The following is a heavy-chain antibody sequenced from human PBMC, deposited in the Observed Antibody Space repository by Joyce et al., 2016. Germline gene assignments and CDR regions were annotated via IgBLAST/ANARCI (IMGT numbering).Heavy chain of an antibody. CDR1: GFTFSTTW. V-gene: IGHV3-7*01. CDR3: ATGGGMDV. CDR2: IKPDGSEK. Sequence: EVQLVESGGGLVQPGGSLGLSCAASGFTFSTTWLTWVRQFPGKGPEWVANIKPDGSEKYYVGSVKGRFTIARDNAKNSLSLLMNSLRVDDTAVYYCATGGGMDVWGQGTTVTVSS. J-gene: IGHJ6*02.